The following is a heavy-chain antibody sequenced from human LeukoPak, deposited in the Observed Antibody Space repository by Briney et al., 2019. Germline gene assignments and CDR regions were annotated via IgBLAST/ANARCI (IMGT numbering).Heavy chain of an antibody. J-gene: IGHJ6*03. CDR2: IYYSGST. Sequence: SETLSLTCTVSGGSIGSSSYYWGWIRQPPGKGLEWIGSIYYSGSTYYNPSLKSRVTISVDTSKSQFSLKLSSVTAADTAVYYCASFGASRSHYYYYMDVWGKGTTVTVSS. CDR3: ASFGASRSHYYYYMDV. D-gene: IGHD3-10*01. V-gene: IGHV4-39*01. CDR1: GGSIGSSSYY.